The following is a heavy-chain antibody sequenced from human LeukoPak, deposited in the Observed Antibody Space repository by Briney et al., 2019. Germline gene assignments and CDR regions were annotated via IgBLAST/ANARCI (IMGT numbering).Heavy chain of an antibody. CDR2: ISAYNGNT. Sequence: ASVKVSCKASGYTFTSYGISWVRQAPGQGLEWMGSISAYNGNTNYAQKLQGRVTMTTDTSTSTAYMELRSLRSDDTAVYYCARVSMEGAAAPLYDYWGQGTLVTVSS. CDR1: GYTFTSYG. D-gene: IGHD6-13*01. V-gene: IGHV1-18*01. CDR3: ARVSMEGAAAPLYDY. J-gene: IGHJ4*02.